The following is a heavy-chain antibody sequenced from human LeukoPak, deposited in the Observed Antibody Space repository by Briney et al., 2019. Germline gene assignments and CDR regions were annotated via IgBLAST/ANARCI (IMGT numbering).Heavy chain of an antibody. D-gene: IGHD6-19*01. CDR2: IYYSGST. CDR3: ARHQLAGYSSGRAVFDY. V-gene: IGHV4-39*01. CDR1: GGSISSSSYY. J-gene: IGHJ4*02. Sequence: PSETLSVTCTVSGGSISSSSYYWGWIRQPPGKGLEWIGSIYYSGSTYYNPSLKSRVTISVDTSKNQFSLKLSSVTAADTAVYYCARHQLAGYSSGRAVFDYWGQGTLVTVSS.